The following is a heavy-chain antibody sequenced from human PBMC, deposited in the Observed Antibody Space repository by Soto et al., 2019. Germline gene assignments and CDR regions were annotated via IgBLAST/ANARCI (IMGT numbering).Heavy chain of an antibody. V-gene: IGHV3-53*01. D-gene: IGHD6-19*01. CDR2: IYSGGST. J-gene: IGHJ4*02. Sequence: GGSLRLSCAASGFTVSSNYMSWVRQAPGKGLEWVSVIYSGGSTYYADSVKGRFTISRDNSKNTLYLQMNSLRAEDTAVYYCAKDKSRSGPFDCWGQGTLVTVSS. CDR3: AKDKSRSGPFDC. CDR1: GFTVSSNY.